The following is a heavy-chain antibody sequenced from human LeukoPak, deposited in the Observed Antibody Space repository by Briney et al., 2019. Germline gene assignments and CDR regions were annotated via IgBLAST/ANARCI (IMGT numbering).Heavy chain of an antibody. CDR2: ISGSGGST. D-gene: IGHD1-14*01. CDR1: GFTFSSYA. V-gene: IGHV3-23*01. J-gene: IGHJ4*02. Sequence: GGSLRLSCAASGFTFSSYAMSWVRQAPGKGLEWVSAISGSGGSTYYADSVKGRFTISRDNSKDTLYLQMNSLRAEDTAVYYCAKVSFRTVGYFDYWGQGTLVTVSS. CDR3: AKVSFRTVGYFDY.